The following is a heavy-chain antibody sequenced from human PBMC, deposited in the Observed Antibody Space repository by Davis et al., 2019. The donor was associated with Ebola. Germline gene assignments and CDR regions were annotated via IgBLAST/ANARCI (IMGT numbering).Heavy chain of an antibody. CDR3: ARASSIAARHYYYGMDV. CDR1: GYTFTGYY. CDR2: INPNSGGT. D-gene: IGHD6-6*01. J-gene: IGHJ6*02. V-gene: IGHV1-2*04. Sequence: ASVKVSCKASGYTFTGYYMHWVRQAPGQGLEWIGWINPNSGGTNYAQKFQGWVTMTRGTSISTAYMELSSLRSEDTAVYYCARASSIAARHYYYGMDVWGQGTTVTVSS.